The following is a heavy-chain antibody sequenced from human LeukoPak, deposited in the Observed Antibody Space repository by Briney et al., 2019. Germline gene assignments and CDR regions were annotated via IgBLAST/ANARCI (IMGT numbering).Heavy chain of an antibody. CDR3: ARGSAYYYMDV. CDR1: GGSFSGYY. Sequence: SETLSLTCAVYGGSFSGYYWNWIRQPAGKGLEWIGRIYTSGSTNYNPSLKSRVTMSVDTSKNQFSLKLSSVTAADTAVYYCARGSAYYYMDVWGKGTTVTISS. CDR2: IYTSGST. J-gene: IGHJ6*03. V-gene: IGHV4-59*10.